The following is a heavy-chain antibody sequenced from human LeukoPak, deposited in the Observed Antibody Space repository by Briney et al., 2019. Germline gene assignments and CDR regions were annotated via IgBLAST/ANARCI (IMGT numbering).Heavy chain of an antibody. D-gene: IGHD2-21*02. Sequence: GGSLRLSCAASGFTFSSYAMSWVRQAPGKGLEWVSAISGSGGSTYYADSVKGRFTISRDNSKNTLYLQMNSLRAEDTAVYYCAKALMAYCGGDCSVPFDIWGQGTMVTVSS. V-gene: IGHV3-23*01. J-gene: IGHJ3*02. CDR1: GFTFSSYA. CDR3: AKALMAYCGGDCSVPFDI. CDR2: ISGSGGST.